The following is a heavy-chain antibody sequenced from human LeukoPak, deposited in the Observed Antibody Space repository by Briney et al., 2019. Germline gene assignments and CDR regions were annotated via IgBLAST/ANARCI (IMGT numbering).Heavy chain of an antibody. D-gene: IGHD6-25*01. CDR3: AIRAAANWYFDL. J-gene: IGHJ2*01. CDR2: ISNTGST. V-gene: IGHV4-59*08. Sequence: PSETLSLTCTVSGTSISSSHWSWIRQPPGKGLECLGYISNTGSTTYNPSLKSRVTISLDTSKNQFSLELKSVTAADTAVYYCAIRAAANWYFDLWGRGTLVTVSS. CDR1: GTSISSSH.